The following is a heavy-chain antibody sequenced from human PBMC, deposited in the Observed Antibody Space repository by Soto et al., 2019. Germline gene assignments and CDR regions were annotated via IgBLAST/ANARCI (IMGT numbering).Heavy chain of an antibody. D-gene: IGHD2-15*01. CDR1: GFTFSSYA. J-gene: IGHJ3*02. V-gene: IGHV3-23*01. CDR2: ISGSGGST. Sequence: EVQLLESGGGLVQPGGSLRLSCAASGFTFSSYAMSWVRQAPGKGLEWVSAISGSGGSTYYADSVKGRFTISRDNSKNTLYLQMNSLRAEDTAVYYCARTNGWGSVVVVAAPNDAFDIWGQWTMVTVSS. CDR3: ARTNGWGSVVVVAAPNDAFDI.